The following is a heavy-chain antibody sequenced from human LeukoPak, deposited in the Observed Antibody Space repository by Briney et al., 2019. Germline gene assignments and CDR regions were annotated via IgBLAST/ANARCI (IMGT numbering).Heavy chain of an antibody. V-gene: IGHV3-53*01. Sequence: SGGPLRLSCAASGFTFSTNYMSWVRQAPGKGLEWVSVIYSGGSPYYADSVKGRFTISRDNSKNTLYLQMNSLRAEDTAVYYCARDLNYYDSSGYGHWGQGTLVTVSS. CDR1: GFTFSTNY. D-gene: IGHD3-22*01. CDR2: IYSGGSP. CDR3: ARDLNYYDSSGYGH. J-gene: IGHJ4*02.